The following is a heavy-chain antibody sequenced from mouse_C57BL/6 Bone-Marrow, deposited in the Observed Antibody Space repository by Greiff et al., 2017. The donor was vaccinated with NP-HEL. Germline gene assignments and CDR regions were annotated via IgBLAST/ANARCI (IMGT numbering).Heavy chain of an antibody. J-gene: IGHJ1*03. CDR3: ARRDYYGSSSYWYFDV. V-gene: IGHV1-81*01. CDR1: GYTFTSYG. Sequence: QVQLKESGAELARPGASVKLSCKASGYTFTSYGISWVKQRTGQGLEWIGEIYPRSGNTYYNEKFKGKATLTADKSSSTAFMELRSLTSEDSAVYFCARRDYYGSSSYWYFDVWGTGTTVTVSS. CDR2: IYPRSGNT. D-gene: IGHD1-1*01.